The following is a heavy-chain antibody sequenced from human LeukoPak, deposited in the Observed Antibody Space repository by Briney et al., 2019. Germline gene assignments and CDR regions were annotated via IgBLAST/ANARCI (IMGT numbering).Heavy chain of an antibody. Sequence: SETLSLTCTVSGGSISSSSYYWGWIRQPPGKGLEWTGSIYYSGSTYYNPSLKSRVTISVDTSKNQFSLKLSSVTAADTAVYYCARGMTTIDYWGQGTLVTVSS. J-gene: IGHJ4*02. CDR3: ARGMTTIDY. CDR2: IYYSGST. CDR1: GGSISSSSYY. D-gene: IGHD6-13*01. V-gene: IGHV4-39*01.